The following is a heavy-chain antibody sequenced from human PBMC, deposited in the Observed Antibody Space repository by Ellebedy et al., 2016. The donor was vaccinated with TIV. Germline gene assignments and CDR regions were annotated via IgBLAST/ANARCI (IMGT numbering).Heavy chain of an antibody. CDR2: INPNSGGT. V-gene: IGHV1-2*02. J-gene: IGHJ3*02. D-gene: IGHD2-2*01. CDR1: GYTFTGYY. CDR3: ARERYCSSTSCFDPTLDAFDI. Sequence: AASVKVSCKASGYTFTGYYMHWVRQAPGQGLEWMGWINPNSGGTNYAQKFQGRVTMTRDTSISTAYMELRSLRSDDTAVYYCARERYCSSTSCFDPTLDAFDIWGQGTMVTVSS.